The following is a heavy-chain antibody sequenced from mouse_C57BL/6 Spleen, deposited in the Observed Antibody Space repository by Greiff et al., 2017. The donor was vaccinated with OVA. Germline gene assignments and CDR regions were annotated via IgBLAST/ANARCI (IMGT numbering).Heavy chain of an antibody. D-gene: IGHD2-5*01. CDR1: GYTFTSYW. Sequence: QVQLQQSGAELVRPGSSVKLSCKASGYTFTSYWMHWVKQRPIQGLEWIGNIDPSDSETHYNQKFKDKATLTVDKSSSTAYMQLSSLTSEDSAVYYCARVHYSNYYFDYWGQGTTLTVSS. V-gene: IGHV1-52*01. CDR3: ARVHYSNYYFDY. CDR2: IDPSDSET. J-gene: IGHJ2*01.